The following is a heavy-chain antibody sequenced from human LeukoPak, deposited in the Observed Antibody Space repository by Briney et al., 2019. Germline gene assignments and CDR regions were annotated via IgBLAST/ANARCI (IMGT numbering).Heavy chain of an antibody. Sequence: SETLSLTCAVSGGSISSSNWWSWVRQPPGKGLEWIGEIYHSGSTNYNPSLKSRVTISVDTSKNQFSLKLSSVTAADTAVYYCASSYSSSWAYGYWGQGTLVTVSS. CDR1: GGSISSSNW. D-gene: IGHD6-13*01. J-gene: IGHJ4*02. CDR3: ASSYSSSWAYGY. CDR2: IYHSGST. V-gene: IGHV4-4*02.